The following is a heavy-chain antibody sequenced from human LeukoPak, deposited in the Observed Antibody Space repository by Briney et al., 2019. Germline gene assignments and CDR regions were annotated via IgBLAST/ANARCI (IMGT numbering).Heavy chain of an antibody. CDR2: LSYDGTNE. CDR1: GFPFSSYD. Sequence: GGSLRLSCAASGFPFSSYDMHWVRQAPGKWLVWVAVLSYDGTNEYYADSVKGRFTISRANSKNTVYLQMNSLRAEDTAVYYCARGFYGQDYWGQGTLVTVSS. V-gene: IGHV3-30*03. D-gene: IGHD2/OR15-2a*01. J-gene: IGHJ4*02. CDR3: ARGFYGQDY.